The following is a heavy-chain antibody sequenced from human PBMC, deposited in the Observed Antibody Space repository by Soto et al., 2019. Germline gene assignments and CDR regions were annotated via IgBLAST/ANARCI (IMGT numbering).Heavy chain of an antibody. V-gene: IGHV3-53*01. CDR2: IYSGGST. Sequence: EVQVVESGGGLIQPGGSLRLSCEVSGFSVTANYMSWVRQAPGKGLEWVSVIYSGGSTYYIDSVKGRSSISRDISKNTLYLQMNSLRAEDTAVYYCHGYGYWGQGTLVTVSS. CDR1: GFSVTANY. CDR3: HGYGY. D-gene: IGHD5-12*01. J-gene: IGHJ4*02.